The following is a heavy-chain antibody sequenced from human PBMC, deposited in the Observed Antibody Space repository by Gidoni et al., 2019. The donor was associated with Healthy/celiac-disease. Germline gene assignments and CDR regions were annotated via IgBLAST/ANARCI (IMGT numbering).Heavy chain of an antibody. V-gene: IGHV3-7*01. CDR2: IQPAVSEN. J-gene: IGHJ4*02. CDR1: GFPFSSQW. CDR3: ARDPGYSGYDSVVGATPRVG. Sequence: EVQLVESGGGLVQPGGSLRLACAAAGFPFSSQWRSWVRQAPGKGLGWLSNIQPAVSENYYVASVKGRFTISRDNAKNSLYLQMNSLRAEDTAVYYCARDPGYSGYDSVVGATPRVGWGQGTLVTVSS. D-gene: IGHD5-12*01.